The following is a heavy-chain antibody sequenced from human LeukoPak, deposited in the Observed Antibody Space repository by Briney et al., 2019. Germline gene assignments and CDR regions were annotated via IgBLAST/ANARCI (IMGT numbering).Heavy chain of an antibody. CDR2: IYHSGST. J-gene: IGHJ4*02. CDR3: ARGHSGSYDY. CDR1: GYFISSGYY. V-gene: IGHV4-38-2*02. Sequence: SETLSLTCTVSGYFISSGYYWGWIRQPPGKGLEWIGSIYHSGSTYYNPSLKSRVTISVDTSKNQFSLKLSSVTAADTAVYYCARGHSGSYDYWGQGTLVTVSS. D-gene: IGHD1-26*01.